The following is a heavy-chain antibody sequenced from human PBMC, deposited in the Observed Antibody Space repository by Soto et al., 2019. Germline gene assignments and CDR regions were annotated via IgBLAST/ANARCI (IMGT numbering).Heavy chain of an antibody. CDR3: AKVGSRGDYHFDL. D-gene: IGHD4-17*01. Sequence: QVQLVQSGAEVKKPGASVKVSCKTSGYSFTNYDINWVRQAAGQGLEWMGWTNPKTGNTGYAQQFQGRVTITRTTSISTVYMELSSLRSEDTAVYYCAKVGSRGDYHFDLWGQGTLVTVSS. CDR2: TNPKTGNT. CDR1: GYSFTNYD. V-gene: IGHV1-8*01. J-gene: IGHJ5*02.